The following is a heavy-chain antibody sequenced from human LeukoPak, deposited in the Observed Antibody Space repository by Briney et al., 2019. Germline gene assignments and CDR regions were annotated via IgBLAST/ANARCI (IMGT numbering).Heavy chain of an antibody. Sequence: SETLSLTCTVSGGSISSYYWGWIRQPPGKGLEWIGYIYYSGSTKYNPSLKSRVTISVDTSKNQFSLKLSSVTAADTAVYYCARGARAGYNLEPFDYWGQGTLVTVSS. CDR2: IYYSGST. V-gene: IGHV4-59*08. CDR3: ARGARAGYNLEPFDY. CDR1: GGSISSYY. D-gene: IGHD5-24*01. J-gene: IGHJ4*02.